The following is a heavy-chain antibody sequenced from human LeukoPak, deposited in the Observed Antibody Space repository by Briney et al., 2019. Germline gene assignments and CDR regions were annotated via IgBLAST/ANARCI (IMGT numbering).Heavy chain of an antibody. Sequence: ASVTVSCKASGYTFTSYGISWVRQAPGQGLEWMGWISAYNGNTKYAQKLEDRVTMTTDTSTTTAYMEVRSLTSDDTAVYYCARGSAMAQKQLVRHFDSWGQGTLVSVSS. CDR3: ARGSAMAQKQLVRHFDS. V-gene: IGHV1-18*01. CDR2: ISAYNGNT. D-gene: IGHD6-6*01. CDR1: GYTFTSYG. J-gene: IGHJ4*02.